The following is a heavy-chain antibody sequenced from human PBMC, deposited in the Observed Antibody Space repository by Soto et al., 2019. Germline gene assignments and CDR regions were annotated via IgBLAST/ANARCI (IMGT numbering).Heavy chain of an antibody. CDR1: GGTFSSYT. CDR2: IIPILGIA. V-gene: IGHV1-69*02. Sequence: QVQLVQSGAEVKKPGSSVKISCKASGGTFSSYTISWVRQAPGQGLEWMGRIIPILGIANYAQKFQGRVTITADKSTSTAYMELSSLRSEDTAVYYCARVSTMGYYYGMDVWGQGTTVTVSS. D-gene: IGHD3-10*01. CDR3: ARVSTMGYYYGMDV. J-gene: IGHJ6*02.